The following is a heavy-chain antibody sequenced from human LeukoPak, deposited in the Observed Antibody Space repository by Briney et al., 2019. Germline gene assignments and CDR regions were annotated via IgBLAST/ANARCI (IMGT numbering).Heavy chain of an antibody. Sequence: PGGSLRLSCAASGFTFNNYAMSWVRQAPGKGLEWVSGINGSGGSTYYADSVKGRFTISRDNFKHTLYLQMNSLRAEDTAVYYCAKGTIEGGIVLQYFGWLRLGFDYWGQGTLVTVSS. D-gene: IGHD3-9*01. CDR2: INGSGGST. J-gene: IGHJ4*02. CDR3: AKGTIEGGIVLQYFGWLRLGFDY. V-gene: IGHV3-23*01. CDR1: GFTFNNYA.